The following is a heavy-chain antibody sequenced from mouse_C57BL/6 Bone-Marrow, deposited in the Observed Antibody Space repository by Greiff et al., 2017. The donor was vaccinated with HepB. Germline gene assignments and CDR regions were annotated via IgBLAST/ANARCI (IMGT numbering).Heavy chain of an antibody. J-gene: IGHJ4*01. CDR2: ISDGGSYT. CDR3: AREVIYYDYEGYAMDY. V-gene: IGHV5-4*01. CDR1: GFTFSSYA. Sequence: EVQGVESGGGLVKPGGSLKLSCAASGFTFSSYAMSWVRQTPEKRLEWVATISDGGSYTYYPDNVKGRFTISRDNAKNNLYLQMSHLKSEDTAMYYCAREVIYYDYEGYAMDYWGQGTSVTVSS. D-gene: IGHD2-4*01.